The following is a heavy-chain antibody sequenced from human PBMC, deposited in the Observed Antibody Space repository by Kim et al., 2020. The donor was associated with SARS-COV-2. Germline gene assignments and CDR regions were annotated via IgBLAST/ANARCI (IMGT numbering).Heavy chain of an antibody. J-gene: IGHJ4*02. V-gene: IGHV1-2*02. Sequence: AQTFQGRATMTRETSISTAYMELSSLRSDDTAVYYCASQYISTWSSFDYWGQGTLVTVSS. D-gene: IGHD6-13*01. CDR3: ASQYISTWSSFDY.